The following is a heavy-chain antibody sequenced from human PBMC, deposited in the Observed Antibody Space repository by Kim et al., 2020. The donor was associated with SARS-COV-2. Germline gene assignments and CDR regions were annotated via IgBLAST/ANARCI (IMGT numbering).Heavy chain of an antibody. D-gene: IGHD6-13*01. V-gene: IGHV3-11*05. CDR3: ARVSLGSSSWYYFDY. Sequence: ADSLKGRLTISRDNAKNTLYQQMNSLRADDTAVYYCARVSLGSSSWYYFDYWGQGTLVTVSS. J-gene: IGHJ4*02.